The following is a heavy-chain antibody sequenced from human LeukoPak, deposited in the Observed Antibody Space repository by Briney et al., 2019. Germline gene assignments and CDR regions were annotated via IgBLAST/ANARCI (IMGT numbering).Heavy chain of an antibody. CDR1: GDSVSSNSAA. CDR2: TYYRSKWYN. CDR3: ARRSGLNGSGSYYYMDV. Sequence: SQTLSLTCAISGDSVSSNSAAWNWIRQSPSRGLEWLGRTYYRSKWYNDYAVSVKSRITINPDTSKNQFSLQLNSVTPEDTAVYYCARRSGLNGSGSYYYMDVWGKGTTVTVSS. J-gene: IGHJ6*03. V-gene: IGHV6-1*01. D-gene: IGHD3-10*01.